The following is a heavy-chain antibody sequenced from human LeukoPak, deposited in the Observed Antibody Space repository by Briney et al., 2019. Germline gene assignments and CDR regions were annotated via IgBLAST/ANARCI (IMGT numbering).Heavy chain of an antibody. V-gene: IGHV3-64D*06. CDR2: ISSNGGST. J-gene: IGHJ4*02. CDR3: VKDLLPGYSSGWSMNY. D-gene: IGHD6-19*01. CDR1: GFTFSSYA. Sequence: GGSLRLSCSASGFTFSSYAMHWARQAPGKGLEYVSAISSNGGSTYYADSVKGRFTISRDNSKNTLYLQMSSLRAEDTAVYYCVKDLLPGYSSGWSMNYWGQRTLVTVSS.